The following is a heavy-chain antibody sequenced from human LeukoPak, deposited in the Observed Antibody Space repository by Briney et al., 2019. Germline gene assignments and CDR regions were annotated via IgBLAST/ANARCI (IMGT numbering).Heavy chain of an antibody. CDR3: ARAERYYYGSGSYYNLIDY. CDR2: INTNTGNP. V-gene: IGHV7-4-1*02. D-gene: IGHD3-10*01. Sequence: GASVKVSCKASGYTFTSYAMNWVRQAPGQGLEWMGWINTNTGNPTYAQGFTGRFVFSLDTSVSTAYLQISSLKAEDTGVYYCARAERYYYGSGSYYNLIDYWGQGTLVTVSS. J-gene: IGHJ4*02. CDR1: GYTFTSYA.